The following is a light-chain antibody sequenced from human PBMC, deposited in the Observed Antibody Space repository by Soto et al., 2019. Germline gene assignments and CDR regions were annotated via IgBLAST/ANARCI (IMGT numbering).Light chain of an antibody. CDR3: SSYTSSSTVV. CDR2: DVS. Sequence: QSVLTHPASVSGSPGQSITISCTGTSSDVGGYNYVSWYQQYPGKAPKLMVYDVSSRPSGVSNRFSGSRSGSTASLTISGLQAEDEADYYCSSYTSSSTVVFGGGTKLTVL. J-gene: IGLJ2*01. CDR1: SSDVGGYNY. V-gene: IGLV2-14*01.